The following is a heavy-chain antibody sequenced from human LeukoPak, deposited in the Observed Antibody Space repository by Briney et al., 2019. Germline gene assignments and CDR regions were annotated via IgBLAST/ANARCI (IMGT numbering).Heavy chain of an antibody. D-gene: IGHD6-13*01. J-gene: IGHJ4*02. CDR2: ISSSSSYI. CDR3: AKHSSSWSYFDY. V-gene: IGHV3-21*01. CDR1: GFTFSSYS. Sequence: PGGSLRLSCAASGFTFSSYSMNWVRQAPGKGLEWVSSISSSSSYIYYADSVKGRFTISRDNAKNSLYLQMNSLRAEDTAVYYCAKHSSSWSYFDYWGQGTLVTVSS.